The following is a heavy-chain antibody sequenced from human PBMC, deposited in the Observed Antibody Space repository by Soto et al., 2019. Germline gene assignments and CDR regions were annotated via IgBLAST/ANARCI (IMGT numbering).Heavy chain of an antibody. CDR1: GYTLTTYG. Sequence: QVQLVQSGAEVKKPGASVKVSCKAAGYTLTTYGVSWVRQAPGQGLEWVGWISAYNDHTNYAQKFQGRVTMTTDTSTSTAYMELQSLRSDDTAVYYWASGTYFDYWGQGTLVTVSS. CDR2: ISAYNDHT. V-gene: IGHV1-18*01. CDR3: ASGTYFDY. D-gene: IGHD6-13*01. J-gene: IGHJ4*02.